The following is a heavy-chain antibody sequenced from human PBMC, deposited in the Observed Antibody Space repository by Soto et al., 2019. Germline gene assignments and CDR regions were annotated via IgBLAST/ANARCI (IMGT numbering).Heavy chain of an antibody. J-gene: IGHJ6*02. Sequence: SETLSLTCTVSGGSVISGSYYWTWIRQPPGKGLEWIGYIFNSGTTNYNPSLRSRVTISVDTSKNQYSLKLSAVTAAGTAVYFCARSHYYYGMDVWGQGITVTVSS. V-gene: IGHV4-61*01. CDR1: GGSVISGSYY. CDR2: IFNSGTT. CDR3: ARSHYYYGMDV.